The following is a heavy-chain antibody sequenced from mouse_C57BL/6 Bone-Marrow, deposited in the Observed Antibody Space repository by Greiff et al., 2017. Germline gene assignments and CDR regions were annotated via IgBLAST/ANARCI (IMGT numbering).Heavy chain of an antibody. V-gene: IGHV5-9*01. Sequence: EVKLMESGGGLVKPGGSLKLSCAASGFTFSSYTMSWVRQTPEKRLQWVAAISGGGGNTYYPDSVKGRLTISRDNDKNILYLQMSSLGSEDTGLYYWSRQVTTVLATKYFDVGGTGTTVTGSS. CDR3: SRQVTTVLATKYFDV. CDR2: ISGGGGNT. CDR1: GFTFSSYT. J-gene: IGHJ1*03. D-gene: IGHD1-1*01.